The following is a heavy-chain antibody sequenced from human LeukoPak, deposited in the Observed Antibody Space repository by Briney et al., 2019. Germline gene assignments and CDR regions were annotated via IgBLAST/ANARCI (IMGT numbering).Heavy chain of an antibody. D-gene: IGHD3-3*01. CDR2: IKQDGSEK. CDR3: ARDEEWCLFNY. J-gene: IGHJ4*02. Sequence: GGSLRLSCAASGFTSSSYWMSWVRQAPGKGLEWVANIKQDGSEKYYVDSVKGRFTISRDNAKNSLYLQMNSLRAEDTAVYYCARDEEWCLFNYWGQGTLVTVSS. V-gene: IGHV3-7*01. CDR1: GFTSSSYW.